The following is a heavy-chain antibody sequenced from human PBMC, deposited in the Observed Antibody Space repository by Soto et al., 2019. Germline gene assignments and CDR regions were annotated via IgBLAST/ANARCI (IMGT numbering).Heavy chain of an antibody. CDR2: INPSGGST. Sequence: ASVKVSSKAPGYTFTSYYMHWVRQAPGQGLEWMGIINPSGGSTSYAQKFQGRVTMTRDTSTSTAYMELSSLRSEDTAVYYCARVGATSYRFDYWGQGTLVTVSS. J-gene: IGHJ4*01. CDR3: ARVGATSYRFDY. V-gene: IGHV1-46*01. CDR1: GYTFTSYY. D-gene: IGHD1-26*01.